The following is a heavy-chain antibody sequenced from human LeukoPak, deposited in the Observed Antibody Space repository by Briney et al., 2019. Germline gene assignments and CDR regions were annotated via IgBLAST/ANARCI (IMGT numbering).Heavy chain of an antibody. CDR1: GGSISSGDYY. D-gene: IGHD2-15*01. Sequence: SQTLSLTCTVSGGSISSGDYYWSWIRQPPGKGLEYIGYINFSGSTSYNPSLKGRLTISVVTSKNQFSLKLSSVTAADTAVYYCGRAPVGYCSGGTCKRYFDYWGQGTLVTVSS. V-gene: IGHV4-30-4*01. J-gene: IGHJ4*02. CDR2: INFSGST. CDR3: GRAPVGYCSGGTCKRYFDY.